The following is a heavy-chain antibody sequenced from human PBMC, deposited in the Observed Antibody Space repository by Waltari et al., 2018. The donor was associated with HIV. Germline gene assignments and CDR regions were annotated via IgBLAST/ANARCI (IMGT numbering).Heavy chain of an antibody. D-gene: IGHD3-22*01. CDR1: DGSIDRSSYF. Sequence: QLQLQESGPGLVKPSETLSLTCTVSDGSIDRSSYFWAWIRQPPGKGLEWIGSIYYSGSTYDNPSLRSRVTISVDTSKNRFSLKLRSVTAADTAVYYCARHVGGYDSSGYFPYYFDYWGQGALVTVSS. V-gene: IGHV4-39*01. CDR2: IYYSGST. J-gene: IGHJ4*02. CDR3: ARHVGGYDSSGYFPYYFDY.